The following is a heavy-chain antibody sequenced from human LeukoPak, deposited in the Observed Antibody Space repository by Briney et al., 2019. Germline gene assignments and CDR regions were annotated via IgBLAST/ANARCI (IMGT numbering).Heavy chain of an antibody. V-gene: IGHV3-30-3*01. CDR1: GFTFSSYA. J-gene: IGHJ4*02. D-gene: IGHD5-18*01. CDR2: ISYDGSNK. Sequence: GGSLRLSCAASGFTFSSYAMHWVRQAPRKGLEWVAVISYDGSNKYYADSVKGRFTISRDNSKNTLYLQMNSLRAEDTAVYYCARDPGYSYGLPSYWGQGTLVTVSS. CDR3: ARDPGYSYGLPSY.